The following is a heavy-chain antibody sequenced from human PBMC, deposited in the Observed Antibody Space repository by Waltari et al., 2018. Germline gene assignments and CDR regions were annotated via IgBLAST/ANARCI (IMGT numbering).Heavy chain of an antibody. CDR3: ASQILPFDY. Sequence: EVQLLESGGGLVQPGGSLRLSCAASGFTFSSYAMSWVRQAPGKGLEWVSVIYSGGSTYYTDSVKGRFTISRDNSKNTLYLQMNSLRAEDTAVYYCASQILPFDYWGQGTLVTVSS. CDR1: GFTFSSYA. V-gene: IGHV3-23*03. CDR2: IYSGGST. J-gene: IGHJ4*02.